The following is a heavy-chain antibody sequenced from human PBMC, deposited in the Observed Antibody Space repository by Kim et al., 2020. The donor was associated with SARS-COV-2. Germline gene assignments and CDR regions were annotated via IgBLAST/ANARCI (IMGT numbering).Heavy chain of an antibody. D-gene: IGHD3-3*01. J-gene: IGHJ4*02. V-gene: IGHV3-64D*09. CDR3: VKGTTIFGVVSNPFDY. Sequence: SVKGRFTISRDNSKNTLYLQMSSLRAEDTAVYYCVKGTTIFGVVSNPFDYWGQGTLVTVSS.